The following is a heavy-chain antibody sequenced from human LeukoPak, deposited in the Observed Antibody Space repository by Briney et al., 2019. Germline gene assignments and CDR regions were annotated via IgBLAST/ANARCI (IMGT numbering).Heavy chain of an antibody. Sequence: GGSLRLSCAASGFTSSSYEMNWVRQAPGKGLEWVSYISSSGSTIYYADSVKGRFTISRDNAKNSLYLQMNSLRAEDTAVYYCARDGGMATMNWGQGTLVTVSS. V-gene: IGHV3-48*03. J-gene: IGHJ4*02. D-gene: IGHD5-24*01. CDR2: ISSSGSTI. CDR3: ARDGGMATMN. CDR1: GFTSSSYE.